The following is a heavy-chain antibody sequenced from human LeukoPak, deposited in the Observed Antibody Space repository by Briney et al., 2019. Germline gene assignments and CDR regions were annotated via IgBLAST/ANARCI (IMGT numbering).Heavy chain of an antibody. CDR1: GYTFTSYG. D-gene: IGHD3-3*01. Sequence: GASVKVSCKASGYTFTSYGISWVRQAPGQGLEWMGWIGAYNGNTNYAQKLQGSVTMTTDTSTSTAYMELRSLRSDDTAVYYCARSFFYGERATEQYRFFFWFDPWGQGTLVTVSS. CDR2: IGAYNGNT. V-gene: IGHV1-18*01. CDR3: ARSFFYGERATEQYRFFFWFDP. J-gene: IGHJ5*02.